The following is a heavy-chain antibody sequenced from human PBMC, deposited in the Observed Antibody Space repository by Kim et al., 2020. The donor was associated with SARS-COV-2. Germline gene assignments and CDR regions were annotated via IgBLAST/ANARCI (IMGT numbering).Heavy chain of an antibody. CDR1: GFTFGDYA. J-gene: IGHJ6*03. CDR3: TGFPGRYYYYMDV. D-gene: IGHD3-9*01. V-gene: IGHV3-9*01. CDR2: ISWNSGSI. Sequence: GGSLRLSCAASGFTFGDYAMHWVRQAPGKGLEWVSGISWNSGSIGYADSVKGRFTISTDNAKNSLYLQMNSLRAEDTALYYCTGFPGRYYYYMDVWGKGTTVTVSS.